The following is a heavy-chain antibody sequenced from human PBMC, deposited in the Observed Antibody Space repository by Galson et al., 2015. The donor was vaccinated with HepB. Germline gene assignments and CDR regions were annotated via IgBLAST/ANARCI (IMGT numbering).Heavy chain of an antibody. Sequence: SVKVSCKASGGTFSSYAISWVRQAPGQGLEWMGRIIPILGIANYAQKFQGRVTITADKSTSTAYMELSSLRSEDTAVYYCARDYRYYYDSSAYSRVDAFDIWGQGTMVTVSS. CDR1: GGTFSSYA. CDR2: IIPILGIA. V-gene: IGHV1-69*04. CDR3: ARDYRYYYDSSAYSRVDAFDI. J-gene: IGHJ3*02. D-gene: IGHD3-22*01.